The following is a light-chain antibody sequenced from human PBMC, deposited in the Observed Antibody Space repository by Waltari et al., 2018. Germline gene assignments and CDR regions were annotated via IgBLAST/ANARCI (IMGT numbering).Light chain of an antibody. J-gene: IGKJ4*01. CDR1: QSVRTN. CDR2: VAS. V-gene: IGKV3-15*01. CDR3: QQYYVWPPIT. Sequence: VLLTQSPASLSVSPGDTVILSCRASQSVRTNLVWYQQKAGQAPRNLIYVASTRASAVPSRFSGSGSETDFTLIISSLQSEDAAVYFCQQYYVWPPITFGGGTKLEI.